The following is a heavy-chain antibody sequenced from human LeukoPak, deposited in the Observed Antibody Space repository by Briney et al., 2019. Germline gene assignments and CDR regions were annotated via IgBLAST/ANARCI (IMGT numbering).Heavy chain of an antibody. CDR1: EFTFNTYT. CDR3: ARDAWLED. CDR2: ISSTSIYT. J-gene: IGHJ4*02. D-gene: IGHD5-12*01. V-gene: IGHV3-21*01. Sequence: GGSLRLSCAASEFTFNTYTMNWVRQAPGKGLEWVSCISSTSIYTYYASSVKGRFTISRNNAKNSLYLQMNSLRAEDTAVYYCARDAWLEDWGQGTLVTVSS.